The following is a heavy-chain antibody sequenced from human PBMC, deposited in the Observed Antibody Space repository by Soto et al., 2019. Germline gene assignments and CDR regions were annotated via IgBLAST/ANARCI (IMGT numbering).Heavy chain of an antibody. J-gene: IGHJ5*02. V-gene: IGHV1-18*01. CDR2: ISAYNGNT. CDR1: GYTFTSYG. D-gene: IGHD6-13*01. CDR3: ARETCIAAAGICWFDP. Sequence: QVQLVQSGAEVKKPGASVKVSCKASGYTFTSYGISWVRQAPGQGLEWMGWISAYNGNTNYAQKLQGRVTMTTDTSPSTAYMELRSLRSDETAVYYCARETCIAAAGICWFDPWGQGTLVTVSS.